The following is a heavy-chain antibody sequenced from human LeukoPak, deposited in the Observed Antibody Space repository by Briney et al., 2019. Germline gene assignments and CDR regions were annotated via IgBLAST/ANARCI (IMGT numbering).Heavy chain of an antibody. CDR2: IIPIFGTA. CDR1: GGTFSSYA. Sequence: SVKVSCKASGGTFSSYAISWVRQAPGQGLERMGGIIPIFGTANYAQKFQGRVTITADESTSTAYMELSSLRSEDTAVYYCARDKGRRYCSSTSCYLFDYWGQGTLVTVSS. CDR3: ARDKGRRYCSSTSCYLFDY. J-gene: IGHJ4*02. V-gene: IGHV1-69*01. D-gene: IGHD2-2*01.